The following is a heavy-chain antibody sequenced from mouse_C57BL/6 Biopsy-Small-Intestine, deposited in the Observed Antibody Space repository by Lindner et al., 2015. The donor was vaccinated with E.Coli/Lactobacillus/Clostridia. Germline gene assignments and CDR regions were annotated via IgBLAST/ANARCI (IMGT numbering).Heavy chain of an antibody. CDR3: ARWTYDYDEGWYFDV. CDR2: ILPGSGYT. V-gene: IGHV1-9*01. D-gene: IGHD2-4*01. J-gene: IGHJ1*03. CDR1: GYTFTGYW. Sequence: VQLQESGAELMKPGASVKISCKASGYTFTGYWIEWVKQRPGHGLEWIGEILPGSGYTNDNEKFKGKATLTVDTSSSTANMELHSLTSEDSAVYFCARWTYDYDEGWYFDVWGTGTTVTVSS.